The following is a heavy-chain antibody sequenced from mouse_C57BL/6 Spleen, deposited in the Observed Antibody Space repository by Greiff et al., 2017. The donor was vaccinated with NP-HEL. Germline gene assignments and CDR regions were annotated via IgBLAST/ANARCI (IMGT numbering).Heavy chain of an antibody. Sequence: EVMLVESGGGLVKPGGSLKLSCAASGFTFSDYGMHWVRQAPEKGLEWVAYISSGSSTIYYADTVKGRFTISRDNAKNTLFLQMTSLRSEDTAMYYCARGAEGFAYWGQGTLVTVSA. CDR2: ISSGSSTI. D-gene: IGHD6-1*01. V-gene: IGHV5-17*01. CDR1: GFTFSDYG. J-gene: IGHJ3*01. CDR3: ARGAEGFAY.